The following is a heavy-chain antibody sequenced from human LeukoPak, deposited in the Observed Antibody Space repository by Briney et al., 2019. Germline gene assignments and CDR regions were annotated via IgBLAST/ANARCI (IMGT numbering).Heavy chain of an antibody. CDR1: GFTFSSYS. V-gene: IGHV3-21*01. CDR3: ARAGGDIVVVPAAIQWFDP. Sequence: GGSLRLSCAASGFTFSSYSMNWVRQAPGKGLEWVSSISSSSSYIYYADSVKGRFTISRDNAKNSLYLQMNSLRAGDTAVYYCARAGGDIVVVPAAIQWFDPWGQGTLVTVSS. J-gene: IGHJ5*02. CDR2: ISSSSSYI. D-gene: IGHD2-2*02.